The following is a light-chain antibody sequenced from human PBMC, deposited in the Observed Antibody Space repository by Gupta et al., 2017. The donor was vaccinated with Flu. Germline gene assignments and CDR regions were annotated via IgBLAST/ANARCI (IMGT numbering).Light chain of an antibody. J-gene: IGLJ3*02. Sequence: SSSNIGSNTVNWYQEVPGTAPKLLIYANNQRPSGVPDRFSGSKSGTSASLAISGLQSEDEADYYCATWDGSLDGLVFGGGTKLSVL. CDR1: SSNIGSNT. CDR2: ANN. CDR3: ATWDGSLDGLV. V-gene: IGLV1-44*01.